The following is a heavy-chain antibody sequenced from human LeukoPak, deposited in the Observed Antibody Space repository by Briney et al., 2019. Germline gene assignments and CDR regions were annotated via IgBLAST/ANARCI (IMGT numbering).Heavy chain of an antibody. J-gene: IGHJ4*02. CDR1: GFTFSGYW. V-gene: IGHV3-7*03. CDR3: AREYFDSSGSYYGPFDY. Sequence: AGGSLGLSCAASGFTFSGYWMSWVRQAPGKGLEWVANIKGDGSEKYYVDSVKGRFTISRDNAKNSLHLQMNSLRAEDTAVYYCAREYFDSSGSYYGPFDYWGQGTLVTVSS. CDR2: IKGDGSEK. D-gene: IGHD3-22*01.